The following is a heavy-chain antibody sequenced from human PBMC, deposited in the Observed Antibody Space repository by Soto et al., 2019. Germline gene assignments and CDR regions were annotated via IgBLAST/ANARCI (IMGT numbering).Heavy chain of an antibody. CDR1: GGSISGSIYY. V-gene: IGHV4-39*01. Sequence: PSETLSLTCTVSGGSISGSIYYWGWIRQPPGKGLEWIGSIYYSGTTYYNPSLKSRVTISVDTPKNQFSLKLSSVTAADTAVYYCARRHNWYDNCFDPWGQGTLVTVSS. D-gene: IGHD1-20*01. J-gene: IGHJ5*02. CDR3: ARRHNWYDNCFDP. CDR2: IYYSGTT.